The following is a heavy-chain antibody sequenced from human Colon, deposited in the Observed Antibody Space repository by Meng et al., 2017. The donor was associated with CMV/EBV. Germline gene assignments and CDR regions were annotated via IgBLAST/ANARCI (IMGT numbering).Heavy chain of an antibody. Sequence: SETLSLTCTVSGESMRSHYWSWIRQPPGKGLEWMGHVYYSGSATYSPSLRSRVSISLDMSKNQFSLKLRSVTAADTAVYYCARSRGGDASTWGLFADWGQGTLVTVSS. CDR3: ARSRGGDASTWGLFAD. J-gene: IGHJ4*02. CDR1: GESMRSHY. V-gene: IGHV4-59*11. D-gene: IGHD3-16*01. CDR2: VYYSGSA.